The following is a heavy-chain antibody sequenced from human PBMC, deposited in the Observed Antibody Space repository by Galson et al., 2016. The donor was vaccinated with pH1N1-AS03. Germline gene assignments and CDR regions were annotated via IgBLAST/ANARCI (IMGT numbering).Heavy chain of an antibody. CDR1: GFTFSNAW. CDR3: SAENWNYKVCYGMDV. D-gene: IGHD1-7*01. Sequence: SLRLSCAASGFTFSNAWMSWVRQAPGKGLEWVGRIRSKTDGATSDYAAPVKGRFTISRDDSKNTLFLQMNSLKTEDTGVYYCSAENWNYKVCYGMDVWGHGTTVTVSS. V-gene: IGHV3-15*01. J-gene: IGHJ6*02. CDR2: IRSKTDGATS.